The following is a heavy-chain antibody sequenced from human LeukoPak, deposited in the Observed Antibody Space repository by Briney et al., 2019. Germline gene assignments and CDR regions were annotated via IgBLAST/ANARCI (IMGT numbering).Heavy chain of an antibody. Sequence: GGSLRLSCAASGFTFNSYGMHWVRQAPGKGLEWVAVISYDGSKKYYGDSVKGRFTISRDNSKNTLYLQMNSLRAEDTAVYYCAKKLSFYDSSGFDYWGQGTLVTVSS. CDR2: ISYDGSKK. V-gene: IGHV3-30*18. D-gene: IGHD3-22*01. CDR3: AKKLSFYDSSGFDY. CDR1: GFTFNSYG. J-gene: IGHJ4*02.